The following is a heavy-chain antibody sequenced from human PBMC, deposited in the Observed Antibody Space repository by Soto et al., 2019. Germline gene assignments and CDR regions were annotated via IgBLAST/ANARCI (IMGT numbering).Heavy chain of an antibody. D-gene: IGHD5-18*01. CDR3: ARGGYSYGLYYYYGMDV. J-gene: IGHJ6*02. V-gene: IGHV1-69*13. CDR1: GGTFSSYA. CDR2: IIPIFGTA. Sequence: GASVKGSCNASGGTFSSYAISWVRQAPGQGLEWMGGIIPIFGTANYAQKFQGRVTITADESTSTAYMELSSLRSEDTAVYYCARGGYSYGLYYYYGMDVWGQGTTVTVSS.